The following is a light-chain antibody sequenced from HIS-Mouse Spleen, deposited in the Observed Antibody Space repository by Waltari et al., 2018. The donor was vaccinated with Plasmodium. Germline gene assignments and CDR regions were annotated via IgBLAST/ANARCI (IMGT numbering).Light chain of an antibody. CDR2: EGS. J-gene: IGLJ1*01. CDR3: CSYAGSSTYV. CDR1: RSDVGSYNL. V-gene: IGLV2-23*01. Sequence: QSALTQPASVSGSPGQSITISCTGTRSDVGSYNLVSWYQQHPGKAPKLMIYEGSKRPSGVSNRFSGSKSGTTASLTISGLQAEDEADYYCCSYAGSSTYVFGTGTKVTVL.